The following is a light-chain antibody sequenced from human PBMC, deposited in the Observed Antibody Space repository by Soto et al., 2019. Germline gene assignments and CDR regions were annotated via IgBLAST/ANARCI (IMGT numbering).Light chain of an antibody. CDR2: NNN. Sequence: QSVLTQPPSASGIPGQRVTISCSGGSSNIGTNAVNWYQQLPGTAPKLLIYNNNQRPSGVPDRFSGSKSGTSASLAISGLQSEDEADYYCAAWDDSLNGYVFGTGTKATVL. CDR1: SSNIGTNA. J-gene: IGLJ1*01. CDR3: AAWDDSLNGYV. V-gene: IGLV1-44*01.